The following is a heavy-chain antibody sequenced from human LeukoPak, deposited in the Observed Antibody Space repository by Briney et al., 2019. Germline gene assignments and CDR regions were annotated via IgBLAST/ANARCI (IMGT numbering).Heavy chain of an antibody. CDR2: IKEDGSQK. J-gene: IGHJ4*02. Sequence: GGSLRLSCAASGFTFSNYWMNWVRQAPGKGLEWVANIKEDGSQKYYVDSVKGRFTSSRDNAKNSVYLQMSSLRDEDTAVYYCARGLKTSPGVDYWGQGTLVVVSS. CDR1: GFTFSNYW. V-gene: IGHV3-7*01. CDR3: ARGLKTSPGVDY. D-gene: IGHD3-10*01.